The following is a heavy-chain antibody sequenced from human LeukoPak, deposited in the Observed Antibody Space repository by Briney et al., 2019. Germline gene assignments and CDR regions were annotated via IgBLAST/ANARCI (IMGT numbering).Heavy chain of an antibody. Sequence: SSETLSLTCAVSGGSISSSGYYWGWIRQPPGKGLEWIGNMYYSGSAYYNPSLKSRVTISVDTSKNQFSLKLSSVTAADTAVYYCARGSNWGDYWGQGALVTVSS. J-gene: IGHJ4*02. D-gene: IGHD7-27*01. CDR1: GGSISSSGYY. CDR3: ARGSNWGDY. V-gene: IGHV4-39*07. CDR2: MYYSGSA.